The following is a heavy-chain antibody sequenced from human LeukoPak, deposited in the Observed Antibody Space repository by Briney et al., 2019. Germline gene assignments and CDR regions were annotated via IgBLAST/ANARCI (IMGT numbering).Heavy chain of an antibody. V-gene: IGHV3-30*18. CDR3: ANYGSVSYFAY. CDR1: GFTFSNYG. CDR2: ISYDGSNK. Sequence: TGGSLRLSCAASGFTFSNYGMHWVRQAPGKGLEWVALISYDGSNKYYADSVKGRFTISRDNSKNTLYLQMISLRAEDTAVYYCANYGSVSYFAYWGQGTLVTASS. J-gene: IGHJ4*02. D-gene: IGHD3-10*01.